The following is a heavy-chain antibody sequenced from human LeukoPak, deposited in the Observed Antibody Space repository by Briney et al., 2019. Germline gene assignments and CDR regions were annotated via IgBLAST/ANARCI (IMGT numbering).Heavy chain of an antibody. CDR3: ARHRNFGANFAIDY. CDR2: VTNSGNTT. Sequence: GGSLRLSCAASGFAFSDFATSWVRQAPGKGLEWVSAVTNSGNTTYYADSVKGRFTISKDNAKSTLHLQLNSLRAEDTAIYFCARHRNFGANFAIDYWGQGTLVTVSS. J-gene: IGHJ4*02. D-gene: IGHD4/OR15-4a*01. V-gene: IGHV3-23*01. CDR1: GFAFSDFA.